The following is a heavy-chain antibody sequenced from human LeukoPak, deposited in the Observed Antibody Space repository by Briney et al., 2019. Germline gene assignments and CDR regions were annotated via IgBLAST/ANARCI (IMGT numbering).Heavy chain of an antibody. V-gene: IGHV1-8*03. Sequence: ASVKVSCKASGYTSTSYDINWVRQATGQGLEWMGWMNPNSGNTGYAQKFQGRVTITRNTSISTAYMELSSLRSEDTAVYYCARVAVVVPAAIKGTWFDPWGQGTLVTVSS. D-gene: IGHD2-2*02. CDR3: ARVAVVVPAAIKGTWFDP. CDR2: MNPNSGNT. J-gene: IGHJ5*02. CDR1: GYTSTSYD.